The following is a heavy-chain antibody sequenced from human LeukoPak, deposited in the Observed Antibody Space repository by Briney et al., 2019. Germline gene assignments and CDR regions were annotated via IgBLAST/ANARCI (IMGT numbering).Heavy chain of an antibody. CDR2: IIPIFGRA. V-gene: IGHV1-69*13. J-gene: IGHJ4*02. D-gene: IGHD2-2*01. CDR1: GGTFSSLT. Sequence: SVKVSCKASGGTFSSLTINWVRQAPGQGLEWMGGIIPIFGRANYAQKFQGRVTITADDSTSTAYMELSSLRSENTAVYYCADLVYCSSSSCYEPFNQTWGQGTLVTVSP. CDR3: ADLVYCSSSSCYEPFNQT.